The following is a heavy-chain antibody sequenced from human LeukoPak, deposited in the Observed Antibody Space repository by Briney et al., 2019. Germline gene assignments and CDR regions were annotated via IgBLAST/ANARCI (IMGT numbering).Heavy chain of an antibody. D-gene: IGHD5-24*01. J-gene: IGHJ4*02. V-gene: IGHV3-11*04. CDR2: ISGSGYSK. Sequence: GGSLRLSCVGSRFTFRDYSIGWFRQGPGKGPEWISHISGSGYSKYDTDSVKGRFTISRDNAKGSVFLQMTTLRVEDTAVYYCARDRLANEGLQLYDFWGQGTLVTVSS. CDR1: RFTFRDYS. CDR3: ARDRLANEGLQLYDF.